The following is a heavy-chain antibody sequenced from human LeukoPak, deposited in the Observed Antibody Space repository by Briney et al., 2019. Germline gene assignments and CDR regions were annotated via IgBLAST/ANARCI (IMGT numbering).Heavy chain of an antibody. CDR2: IIPILGIA. D-gene: IGHD4-17*01. CDR1: GGTFSSYA. CDR3: ARTTVTTYYYYGMDV. Sequence: GSSVKVSCKASGGTFSSYAISWVRQAPGQGLEWMGRIIPILGIANYAQKFQGRVTITADKSTSTAYMELSSLRSEDTAVYYCARTTVTTYYYYGMDVWGQGTTVTVSS. J-gene: IGHJ6*02. V-gene: IGHV1-69*04.